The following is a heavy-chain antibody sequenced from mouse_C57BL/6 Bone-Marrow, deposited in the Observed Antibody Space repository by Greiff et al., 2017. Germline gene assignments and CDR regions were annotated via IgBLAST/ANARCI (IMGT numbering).Heavy chain of an antibody. CDR1: GFSLTSYG. CDR2: IWRGGST. D-gene: IGHD2-4*01. J-gene: IGHJ3*01. Sequence: QVQLQQSGPGLVQPSQSLSITCTVSGFSLTSYGVHWVRQSPGKGLEWLGVIWRGGSTDYNAAVMSRLSITKDNSKSQVFFKMNSLQADDTAIYYCAKNRGLRFAYWGQGTLVTVSA. V-gene: IGHV2-5*01. CDR3: AKNRGLRFAY.